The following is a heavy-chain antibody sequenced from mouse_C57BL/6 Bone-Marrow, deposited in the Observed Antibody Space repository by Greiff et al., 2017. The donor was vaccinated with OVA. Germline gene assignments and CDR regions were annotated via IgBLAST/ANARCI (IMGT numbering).Heavy chain of an antibody. CDR3: ARLRGLRRPFAY. J-gene: IGHJ3*01. CDR1: GFTFSDYY. Sequence: EVMLVESGGGLVQPGGSLKLSCAASGFTFSDYYMYWVRQTPEKRLEWVAYISNGGGSTYYPDTVKGRFTISRDNAKNTLYLQMSRLKSEDTAMYYCARLRGLRRPFAYWGQGTLVTVSA. V-gene: IGHV5-12*01. D-gene: IGHD2-4*01. CDR2: ISNGGGST.